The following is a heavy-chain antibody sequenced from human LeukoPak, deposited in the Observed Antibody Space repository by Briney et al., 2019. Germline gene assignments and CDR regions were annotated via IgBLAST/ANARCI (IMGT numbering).Heavy chain of an antibody. CDR1: GFTFSSYS. V-gene: IGHV3-23*01. CDR2: ISGSGGST. Sequence: GGSLRLSCAASGFTFSSYSMNWVRQAPGKGLEWVSAISGSGGSTYYADSVKGRFTISRDNSKNTLYLQMNSLRAEDTAVYYCAKARVPILRFLEWLLSLDYWGQGTLVTVSS. CDR3: AKARVPILRFLEWLLSLDY. J-gene: IGHJ4*02. D-gene: IGHD3-3*01.